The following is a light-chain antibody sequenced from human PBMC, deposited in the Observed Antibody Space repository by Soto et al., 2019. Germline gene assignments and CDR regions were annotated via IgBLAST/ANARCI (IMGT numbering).Light chain of an antibody. CDR3: SSYTSSSTLYV. J-gene: IGLJ1*01. V-gene: IGLV2-14*01. CDR2: EVS. CDR1: SSDIGAYDY. Sequence: QSALTQPASLSGSPGQSITISCTGTSSDIGAYDYVSWYQQHPGKAPKLMIYEVSNRPSGVSNRFSGSKSGNTASLTISGLQAEDEADYYCSSYTSSSTLYVFGTGTKLTVL.